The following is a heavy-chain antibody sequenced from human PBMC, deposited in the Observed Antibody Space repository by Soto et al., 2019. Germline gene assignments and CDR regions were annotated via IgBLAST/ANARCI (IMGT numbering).Heavy chain of an antibody. D-gene: IGHD3-3*01. V-gene: IGHV3-23*01. J-gene: IGHJ6*02. CDR3: ARARDYDFWSGLLFYGMDV. Sequence: GGSLRLSCAASGFTFSNYAMSWVRRAPGKGLEWVSGISSAGSTTYYADSVKGRFTISRDNSKNTLDLQMSSLRAEDTATYYCARARDYDFWSGLLFYGMDVWGQGTTVTVSS. CDR2: ISSAGSTT. CDR1: GFTFSNYA.